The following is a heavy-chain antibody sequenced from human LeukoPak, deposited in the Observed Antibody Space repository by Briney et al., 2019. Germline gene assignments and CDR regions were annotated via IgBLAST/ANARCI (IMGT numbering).Heavy chain of an antibody. J-gene: IGHJ6*02. CDR3: AKETDSSGYYYASYGMDV. Sequence: PGGSLRLSCAASGFTFDDYAMHWVRQAPGKGLEWVSGISWSSGSIGYADSVKGRFTIFRDNAKNSLYLQMNSLRAEDTALYYCAKETDSSGYYYASYGMDVWGQGTTVTVSS. V-gene: IGHV3-9*01. CDR2: ISWSSGSI. CDR1: GFTFDDYA. D-gene: IGHD3-22*01.